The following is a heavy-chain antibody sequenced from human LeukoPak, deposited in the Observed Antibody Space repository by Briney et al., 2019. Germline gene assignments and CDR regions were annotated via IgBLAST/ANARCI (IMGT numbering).Heavy chain of an antibody. CDR3: AKDRYDILTGYYYFDY. V-gene: IGHV3-23*01. CDR2: ISGSGGST. D-gene: IGHD3-9*01. CDR1: GFTFSSYG. J-gene: IGHJ4*02. Sequence: PGGSLRLSCAASGFTFSSYGMSWVRQAPGKGLEWVSDISGSGGSTYYADSVKGRFTISRDNSKNTLYLQMNSLRAEDTAVYYCAKDRYDILTGYYYFDYWGQGTLVTVSS.